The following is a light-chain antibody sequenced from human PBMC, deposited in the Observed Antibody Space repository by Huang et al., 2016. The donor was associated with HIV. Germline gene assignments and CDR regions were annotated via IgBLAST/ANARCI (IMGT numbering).Light chain of an antibody. V-gene: IGKV1-NL1*01. J-gene: IGKJ1*01. Sequence: DIQMTQSPSSLSASVGDRVTITCRASQGISNSVAWYQHKPGKAPKLLLYAASRLESGVPSRFSGIGSGTDYTLTISSLHPEDFATYYCQQYYSTPQTFGQGTKVEIK. CDR2: AAS. CDR1: QGISNS. CDR3: QQYYSTPQT.